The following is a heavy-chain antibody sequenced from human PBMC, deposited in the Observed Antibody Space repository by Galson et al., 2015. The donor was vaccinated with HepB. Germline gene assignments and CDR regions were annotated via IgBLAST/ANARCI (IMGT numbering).Heavy chain of an antibody. Sequence: SLRLSCAASGFTFSTYAMSWVRQAPGKGLEWVSGIGSSGHNRYYADSVKGRFTISRDNFKNTVYLQMNNLRAEDTAIYYCAKGGTVANSASHYWGQGTLVTVSS. V-gene: IGHV3-23*01. J-gene: IGHJ4*02. CDR1: GFTFSTYA. D-gene: IGHD6-19*01. CDR3: AKGGTVANSASHY. CDR2: IGSSGHNR.